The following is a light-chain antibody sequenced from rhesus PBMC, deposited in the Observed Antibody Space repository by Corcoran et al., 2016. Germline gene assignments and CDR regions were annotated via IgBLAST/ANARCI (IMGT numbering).Light chain of an antibody. CDR2: KAS. J-gene: IGKJ1*01. CDR3: QHGYGTPRT. Sequence: DIQMTQSPSSLSASVGDRVTITCRASETVNNYLTWYQQKPGKAPKLLIYKASTLQSGVPSRFSGSGSGTDYTFTISSLQPEDVASYYCQHGYGTPRTFGQGTKVEIK. CDR1: ETVNNY. V-gene: IGKV1-74*01.